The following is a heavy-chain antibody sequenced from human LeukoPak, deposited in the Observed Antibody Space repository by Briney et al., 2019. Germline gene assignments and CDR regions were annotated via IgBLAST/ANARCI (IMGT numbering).Heavy chain of an antibody. CDR2: ISYDGSNK. CDR3: ARAMDTAPTYYFDY. CDR1: GFTFSIYA. J-gene: IGHJ4*02. Sequence: GGSLRLSCAASGFTFSIYAMCGVRQAPGEGLGWVAVISYDGSNKYYADSVKGRFTISRDNSKNTLYLQMNSLRAEDTAVYYCARAMDTAPTYYFDYWGQGTLVTVSS. D-gene: IGHD5-18*01. V-gene: IGHV3-30*04.